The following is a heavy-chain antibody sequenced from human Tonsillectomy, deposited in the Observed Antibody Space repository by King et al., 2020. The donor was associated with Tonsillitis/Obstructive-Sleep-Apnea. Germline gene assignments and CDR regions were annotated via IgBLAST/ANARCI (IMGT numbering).Heavy chain of an antibody. V-gene: IGHV3-43*01. Sequence: EVQLVESGGVVVQPGGSLRLSCAASGFTFDDYTMHWVRQAPGKGLEWVSLISWDGGSTYYADFVKGRFTISRDNSKNSLYLQMNSLRTEDTALYYCAKARFLEWFPFDYWGQGTLVTVSS. D-gene: IGHD3-3*01. CDR2: ISWDGGST. CDR1: GFTFDDYT. CDR3: AKARFLEWFPFDY. J-gene: IGHJ4*02.